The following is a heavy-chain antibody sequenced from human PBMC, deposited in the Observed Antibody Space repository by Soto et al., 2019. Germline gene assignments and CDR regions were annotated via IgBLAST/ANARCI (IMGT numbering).Heavy chain of an antibody. Sequence: EAQLVESGGGLVKPEGSLRLSCTTSGFTFSSYSMNWVRQAPGKGLEWVSSISASSTYIYYADSLKGRFTISRDNAKSSLYLQMNSLRAEDTALYYCAGGPGRGYAAKGDYYFDYWGQGTLVTVSS. CDR2: ISASSTYI. D-gene: IGHD2-2*01. V-gene: IGHV3-21*02. J-gene: IGHJ4*02. CDR3: AGGPGRGYAAKGDYYFDY. CDR1: GFTFSSYS.